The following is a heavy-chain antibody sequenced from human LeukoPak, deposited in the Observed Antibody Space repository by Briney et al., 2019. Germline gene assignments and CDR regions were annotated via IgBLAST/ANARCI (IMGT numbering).Heavy chain of an antibody. CDR2: ISGGGGST. CDR3: AKGGSSTSCCDY. CDR1: GFTFSSYA. D-gene: IGHD2-2*01. J-gene: IGHJ4*02. Sequence: GGSLRLSCAASGFTFSSYAMSWVRQAPGKGLEWVSAISGGGGSTYYADSVKGRFTISRDNSKNTLYLQMNSLRAEDTAVYYCAKGGSSTSCCDYWGQGTLVTVSS. V-gene: IGHV3-23*01.